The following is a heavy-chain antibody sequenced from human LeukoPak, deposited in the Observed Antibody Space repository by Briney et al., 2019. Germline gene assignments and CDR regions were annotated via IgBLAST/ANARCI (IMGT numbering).Heavy chain of an antibody. CDR3: ARDFGPFDY. V-gene: IGHV3-7*01. D-gene: IGHD3-10*01. Sequence: TGGSLRLSCAASGFTFSSYAMHWVRQAPGKGLEWVANIKQDGSEKYYVDSVKGRFTISRDNAKNSLYLQMNSLRAEDTAVYYCARDFGPFDYWGQGTLVTVSS. CDR2: IKQDGSEK. CDR1: GFTFSSYA. J-gene: IGHJ4*02.